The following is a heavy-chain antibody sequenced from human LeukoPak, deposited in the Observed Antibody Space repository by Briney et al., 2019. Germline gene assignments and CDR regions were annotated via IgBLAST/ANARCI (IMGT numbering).Heavy chain of an antibody. J-gene: IGHJ4*02. D-gene: IGHD4-17*01. Sequence: PSETLSLTCTVSGDSISGGGYYWSWIRQHPGKGLEWIGDMYYSGSTYYNPSLKSRVTISVDTSKNQFSLKLSSVTAADTAVYCCASGGNTETTFDYWGQGTLVTVSS. CDR3: ASGGNTETTFDY. CDR2: MYYSGST. CDR1: GDSISGGGYY. V-gene: IGHV4-31*03.